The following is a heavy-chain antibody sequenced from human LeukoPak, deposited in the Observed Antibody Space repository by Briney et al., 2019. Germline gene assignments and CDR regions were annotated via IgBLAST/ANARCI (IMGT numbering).Heavy chain of an antibody. V-gene: IGHV3-7*01. Sequence: GGSLRLSCAASGFTFSRYWMSWVRQAPGKGLEWVANIKQDGSEKYYVDSVKGRFTISRDNAKNSLYLQMNRLRAEDTAVYYCARDHAGSGDYFDYWGQGILVTVSS. J-gene: IGHJ4*02. CDR2: IKQDGSEK. CDR1: GFTFSRYW. CDR3: ARDHAGSGDYFDY. D-gene: IGHD3-10*01.